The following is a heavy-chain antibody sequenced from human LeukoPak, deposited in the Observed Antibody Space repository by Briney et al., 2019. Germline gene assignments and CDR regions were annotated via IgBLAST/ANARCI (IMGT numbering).Heavy chain of an antibody. V-gene: IGHV4-59*01. Sequence: PSETLSLTCTVSGGSISSYYWSRIRQPPGKGLEWIGYIYYSGSTNYNPSLKSRVTISVDTSKNQFSLKLSSVTAADTAVYYCARSGITIAQRRFDPWGQGTLVTVSS. J-gene: IGHJ5*02. D-gene: IGHD3-3*01. CDR3: ARSGITIAQRRFDP. CDR1: GGSISSYY. CDR2: IYYSGST.